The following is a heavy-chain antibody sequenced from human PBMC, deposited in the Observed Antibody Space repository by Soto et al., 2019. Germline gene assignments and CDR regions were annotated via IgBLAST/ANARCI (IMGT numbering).Heavy chain of an antibody. V-gene: IGHV3-30*18. Sequence: QVQLVESGGGVVQPGRSLRLSCAASGFTFSSYGMHWVRQAPGKGLEWVAVISYDGSNKYYADSVKGRFTISRDNSKNTLYLQMNSLRAEDTAVYYCAKSPIYYYGMDVWGQGTTVTVSS. CDR3: AKSPIYYYGMDV. J-gene: IGHJ6*02. CDR2: ISYDGSNK. CDR1: GFTFSSYG.